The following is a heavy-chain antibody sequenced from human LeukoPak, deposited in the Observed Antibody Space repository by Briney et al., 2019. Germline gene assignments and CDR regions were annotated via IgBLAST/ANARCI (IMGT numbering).Heavy chain of an antibody. V-gene: IGHV4-34*01. CDR1: GGSFSGYY. J-gene: IGHJ4*02. Sequence: SETLSLTCAVYGGSFSGYYWSWIRQPPGKGLEWIGEINHSGSTNYNPSLKSRVTISVDTSKNQFSLKLSSVTAADTAVYYCARQGGTYYYDSSGYSDGGYFDYWGQGTLVTVSS. CDR3: ARQGGTYYYDSSGYSDGGYFDY. CDR2: INHSGST. D-gene: IGHD3-22*01.